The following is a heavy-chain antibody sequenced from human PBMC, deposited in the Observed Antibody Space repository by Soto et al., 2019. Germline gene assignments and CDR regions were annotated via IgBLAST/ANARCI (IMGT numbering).Heavy chain of an antibody. V-gene: IGHV4-39*01. Sequence: SETLSLTCTVSGGSISSSSYYWGWIRQPPGKGLEWIGSFYYSGSTYYNPSLKSRVTISVDTSKNQFSLKLSSVTAADTAVYYCATGKWLRRRDDAFDIWGQGTMVTVSS. J-gene: IGHJ3*02. D-gene: IGHD5-12*01. CDR2: FYYSGST. CDR1: GGSISSSSYY. CDR3: ATGKWLRRRDDAFDI.